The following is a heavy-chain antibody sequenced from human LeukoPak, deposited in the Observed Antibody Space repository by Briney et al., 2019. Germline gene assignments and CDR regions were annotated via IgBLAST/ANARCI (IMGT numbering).Heavy chain of an antibody. Sequence: GGSLRLSCAASGFTFSTYGMHWVRQPPGKGLEWVAFIRYDGGNKYYADSVKGRFTISRDNSKNSLYLQMNSLRAEDTAVYYCARGDTAMEYYYYYGMDVWGQGTTVTVSS. V-gene: IGHV3-30*02. D-gene: IGHD5-18*01. J-gene: IGHJ6*02. CDR3: ARGDTAMEYYYYYGMDV. CDR2: IRYDGGNK. CDR1: GFTFSTYG.